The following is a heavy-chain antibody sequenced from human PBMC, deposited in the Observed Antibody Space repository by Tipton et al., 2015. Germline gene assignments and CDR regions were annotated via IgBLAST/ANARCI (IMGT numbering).Heavy chain of an antibody. CDR2: ISHSGNT. Sequence: TLSLTCAVSAYSISSDYYWGWIRQPPGKGLEWIGSISHSGNTYYNPSLKSRVTISLDTSKNQFSLKMSSVTAADTAVYFCARDLERGMDVWGQGTTVTVS. CDR1: AYSISSDYY. V-gene: IGHV4-38-2*02. J-gene: IGHJ6*02. D-gene: IGHD1-1*01. CDR3: ARDLERGMDV.